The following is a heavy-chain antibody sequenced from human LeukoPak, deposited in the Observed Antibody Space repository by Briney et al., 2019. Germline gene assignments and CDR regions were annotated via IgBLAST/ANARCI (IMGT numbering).Heavy chain of an antibody. D-gene: IGHD1-1*01. V-gene: IGHV3-23*01. CDR3: AKATGNLGN. Sequence: GGALRLSCAASGFTFSSYAMSWVRQAPGKGLEWVSTISNSNGNTYYADSVKGRFTIPRDNSKNTLYLQMISLTAQDTAMYYCAKATGNLGNWGQGTLVTVSS. CDR1: GFTFSSYA. CDR2: ISNSNGNT. J-gene: IGHJ4*02.